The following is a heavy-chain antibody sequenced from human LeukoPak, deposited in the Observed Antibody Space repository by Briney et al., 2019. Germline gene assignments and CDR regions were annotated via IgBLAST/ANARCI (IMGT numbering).Heavy chain of an antibody. Sequence: KPSETLSLTCTVSGGSISSSSYYWGWIRQPPGKGLEWLGSIYYSGSTYYNPSLKSRVTISVDTSKSQFSLKLSSVTAADTAVYYCASLPYPSSGSYAPWGQGTLVTVSS. D-gene: IGHD1-26*01. CDR3: ASLPYPSSGSYAP. CDR1: GGSISSSSYY. CDR2: IYYSGST. V-gene: IGHV4-39*07. J-gene: IGHJ5*02.